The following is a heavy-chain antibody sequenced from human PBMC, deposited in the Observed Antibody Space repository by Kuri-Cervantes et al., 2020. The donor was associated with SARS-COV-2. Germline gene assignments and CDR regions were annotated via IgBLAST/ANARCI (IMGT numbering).Heavy chain of an antibody. V-gene: IGHV3-74*01. CDR3: ARDPGYDFWSGYYPRGFDP. CDR1: GFTFSSYW. Sequence: ESLKISGAASGFTFSSYWMHWVRQAPGKGLVWVSRINSDGSSTSYADSVKVRFTISRDNAKNTLYLQMNSLRAEDTAVYYCARDPGYDFWSGYYPRGFDPWGQGTLVTVSS. D-gene: IGHD3-3*01. J-gene: IGHJ5*02. CDR2: INSDGSST.